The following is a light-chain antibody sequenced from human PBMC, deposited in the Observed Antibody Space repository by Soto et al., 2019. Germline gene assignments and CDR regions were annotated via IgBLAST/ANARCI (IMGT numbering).Light chain of an antibody. CDR1: QGIDAY. Sequence: IQMTQSTYSLSASVGDRVAVTCRASQGIDAYLAWFQQKPGKAPKTLIYAASSLHSGVPSRFSGSGFGTDFTLTISSLQPEDFATYYCQHYNGYPQTFGQGTRLEIK. CDR3: QHYNGYPQT. J-gene: IGKJ5*01. V-gene: IGKV1-16*01. CDR2: AAS.